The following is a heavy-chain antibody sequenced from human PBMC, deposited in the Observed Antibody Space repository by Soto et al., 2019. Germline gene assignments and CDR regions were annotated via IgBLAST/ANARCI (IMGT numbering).Heavy chain of an antibody. CDR3: AKDRTAAASPYYYYGMDV. D-gene: IGHD6-13*01. Sequence: QVQLVESGGGVVQPGRSLRLSCAASGFTFSSYGMHWVRQAPGKGLEWVAVISYDGSNKYYADSVKGRFTISRDNSKNTLYLQMNSLRAEDTAVYYCAKDRTAAASPYYYYGMDVWGQGTTVTVSS. J-gene: IGHJ6*02. CDR1: GFTFSSYG. CDR2: ISYDGSNK. V-gene: IGHV3-30*18.